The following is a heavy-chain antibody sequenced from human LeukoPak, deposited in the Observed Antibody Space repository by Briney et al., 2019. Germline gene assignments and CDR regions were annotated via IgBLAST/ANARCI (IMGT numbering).Heavy chain of an antibody. V-gene: IGHV1-18*01. CDR3: ARALVGDYYDTIDY. Sequence: GASVKVSCKAFGYTFTSYGISWVRQAPGQGLEWMGWISAYNGNTNYAQKLQGRVTMTTDTSTSTAYMELRSLRSDDTAVYYCARALVGDYYDTIDYWGQGTLVTVSS. J-gene: IGHJ4*02. D-gene: IGHD3-22*01. CDR1: GYTFTSYG. CDR2: ISAYNGNT.